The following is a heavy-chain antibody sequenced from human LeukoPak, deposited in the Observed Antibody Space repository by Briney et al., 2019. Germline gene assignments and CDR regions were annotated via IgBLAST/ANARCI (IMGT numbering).Heavy chain of an antibody. J-gene: IGHJ6*03. CDR3: ARDRDSGSPTGYYYMDV. Sequence: ASVKVSCKASGGTFSSYAISWVRQAPGQGLEWMGGIIPIFGTANYAQKFQGRVTITADESTSTAYMELSSLRSEDTAVYYCARDRDSGSPTGYYYMDVWGKGTTVTVSS. CDR1: GGTFSSYA. V-gene: IGHV1-69*13. CDR2: IIPIFGTA. D-gene: IGHD1-26*01.